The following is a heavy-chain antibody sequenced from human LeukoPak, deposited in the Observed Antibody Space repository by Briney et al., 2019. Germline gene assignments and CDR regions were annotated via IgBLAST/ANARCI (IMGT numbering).Heavy chain of an antibody. CDR2: ISAYYGSS. J-gene: IGHJ4*02. CDR1: GYSFPDYS. Sequence: ASVKVSRKTSGYSFPDYSISWVRQAPGQGLEWMGWISAYYGSSHFAQKFQGRVTLTRDISTSTAYMELRSLRSDDTAMYYCVRESEPISQIIVFSFWGQGTLVTVSS. D-gene: IGHD2/OR15-2a*01. V-gene: IGHV1-18*01. CDR3: VRESEPISQIIVFSF.